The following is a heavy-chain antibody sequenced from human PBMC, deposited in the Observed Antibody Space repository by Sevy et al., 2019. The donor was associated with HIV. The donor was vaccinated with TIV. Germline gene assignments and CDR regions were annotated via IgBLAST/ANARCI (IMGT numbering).Heavy chain of an antibody. CDR2: IYPDDSDT. J-gene: IGHJ4*01. D-gene: IGHD3-22*01. CDR3: ATSRSGYFDGSGYYIY. CDR1: GYSFTSHW. Sequence: GESLKISCQGSGYSFTSHWIAWVRQMPGKGLEWMGIIYPDDSDTRYGPSLQGQVTFSADKSIFAAYLPWSSLKASVTAIYDCATSRSGYFDGSGYYIYWGQGTQVTVSS. V-gene: IGHV5-51*01.